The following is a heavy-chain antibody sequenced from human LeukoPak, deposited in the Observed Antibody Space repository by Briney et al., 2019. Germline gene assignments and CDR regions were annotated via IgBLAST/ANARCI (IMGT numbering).Heavy chain of an antibody. CDR3: ARDHYDILTAYYYGMDV. V-gene: IGHV1-2*02. J-gene: IGHJ6*02. CDR2: INPNSGGT. Sequence: ASVKVSCKASGYTFTGYCMHWVRQAPGQGLEWMGWINPNSGGTNYAQKFQGRVTMTRDTSISTAHMELSRLRSDDTAVYYCARDHYDILTAYYYGMDVWGQGTTVTVSS. CDR1: GYTFTGYC. D-gene: IGHD3-9*01.